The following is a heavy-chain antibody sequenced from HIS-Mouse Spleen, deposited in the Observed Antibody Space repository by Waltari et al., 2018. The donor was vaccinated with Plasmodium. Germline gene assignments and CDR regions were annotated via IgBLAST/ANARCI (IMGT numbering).Heavy chain of an antibody. J-gene: IGHJ1*01. D-gene: IGHD6-13*01. CDR1: GYTFTGYY. CDR2: SNPNSGGT. V-gene: IGHV1-2*02. Sequence: QVQLVQSGAEVKKPGASVKVSCKASGYTFTGYYMHWVRQAPGQGLGWMGCSNPNSGGTNYAQKVQGRVTMTRDTSISTAYMGLSRLRSDDTAVYYCARVLGYKAAAGTFVEYFQHWGQGTLVTVSS. CDR3: ARVLGYKAAAGTFVEYFQH.